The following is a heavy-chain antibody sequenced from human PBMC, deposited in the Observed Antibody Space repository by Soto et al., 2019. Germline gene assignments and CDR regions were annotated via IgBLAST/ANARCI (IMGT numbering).Heavy chain of an antibody. CDR1: NGSFSGYY. D-gene: IGHD3-10*01. Sequence: QVQLQQWGAGLRKPSETLSLTCALYNGSFSGYYWSWIRQPPGKGLVWIGEITHSGGTKYNPSLKRRVTISADSSKKGFSLRLTSLTAADTAVYYCARVLMLRGAIFPEGYSYHMALWGKGTTVTVSS. CDR3: ARVLMLRGAIFPEGYSYHMAL. J-gene: IGHJ6*03. V-gene: IGHV4-34*02. CDR2: ITHSGGT.